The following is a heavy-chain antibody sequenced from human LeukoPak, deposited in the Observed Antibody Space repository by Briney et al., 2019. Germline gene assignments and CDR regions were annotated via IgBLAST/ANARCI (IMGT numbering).Heavy chain of an antibody. Sequence: ASVKVSCKASGYTFTSYYMHWVRQAPGQGLEWMGIINPGGGSTSYAQKFQGRVTMIRDTSTSTVYMELSSLRSEDTAVYYCARGPNDILTGYSPFDYWGQGTLVTVSS. CDR1: GYTFTSYY. CDR3: ARGPNDILTGYSPFDY. J-gene: IGHJ4*02. D-gene: IGHD3-9*01. CDR2: INPGGGST. V-gene: IGHV1-46*01.